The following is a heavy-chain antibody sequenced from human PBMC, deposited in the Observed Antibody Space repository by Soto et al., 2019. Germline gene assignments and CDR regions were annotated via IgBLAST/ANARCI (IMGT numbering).Heavy chain of an antibody. V-gene: IGHV1-46*01. CDR2: INPSGGST. CDR1: GYTFTSYY. J-gene: IGHJ3*02. Sequence: ASVKVSCKASGYTFTSYYMHWVRQAPGQGLEWMGIINPSGGSTSYAQKFQGRVTMTRDTSTSTVYMELSSLRSEDTAVYYCARGTYYYDSIGYTDAFDIWGQGTMVTVSS. D-gene: IGHD3-22*01. CDR3: ARGTYYYDSIGYTDAFDI.